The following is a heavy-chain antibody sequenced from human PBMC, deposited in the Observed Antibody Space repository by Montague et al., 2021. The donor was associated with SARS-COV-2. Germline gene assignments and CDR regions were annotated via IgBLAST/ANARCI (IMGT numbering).Heavy chain of an antibody. CDR3: VKETAAIGNPLIDS. CDR2: IVNNSRYL. D-gene: IGHD4-23*01. CDR1: GFTFRSYA. J-gene: IGHJ4*02. Sequence: SLRLSCAASGFTFRSYAMSWVRQSPGKGLEWVSVIVNNSRYLFYADSLKGRFVISRDNSNNMVYLQLNSLRAEDTAIYYCVKETAAIGNPLIDSWGQGTLVTVSS. V-gene: IGHV3-23*01.